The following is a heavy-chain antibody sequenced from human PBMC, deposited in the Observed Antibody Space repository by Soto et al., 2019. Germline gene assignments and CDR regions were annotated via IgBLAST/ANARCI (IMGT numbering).Heavy chain of an antibody. CDR2: IYYSGST. Sequence: SGTPSLTCTVSGGSISSSSYYWGWIRQPPGKGLEWIGSIYYSGSTYYNPSLKSRVTISVDTSKNQFSLKLSSVTAADTAVYYCARHLGARYWFDPWGQGTLVTVSS. J-gene: IGHJ5*02. CDR1: GGSISSSSYY. CDR3: ARHLGARYWFDP. D-gene: IGHD3-10*01. V-gene: IGHV4-39*01.